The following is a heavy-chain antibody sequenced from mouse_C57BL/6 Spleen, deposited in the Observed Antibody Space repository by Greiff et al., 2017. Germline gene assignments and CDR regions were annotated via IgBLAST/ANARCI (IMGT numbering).Heavy chain of an antibody. V-gene: IGHV1-75*01. CDR2: IFPGSGST. CDR1: GYTFTDYY. J-gene: IGHJ4*01. Sequence: QVQLKESGPELVKPGASVKISCKASGYTFTDYYINWVKQRPGQGLEWIGWIFPGSGSTYYNEKFKGKATLTVDKSSSTAYMLLSSLTSEDSAVYFCARGSMITTCAMDYWGQGTSVTVSS. D-gene: IGHD2-4*01. CDR3: ARGSMITTCAMDY.